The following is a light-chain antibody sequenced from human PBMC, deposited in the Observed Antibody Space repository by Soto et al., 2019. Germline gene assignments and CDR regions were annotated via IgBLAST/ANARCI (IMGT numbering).Light chain of an antibody. CDR3: TSYTTSNTRQIV. CDR1: SSDVCGYNY. CDR2: DVS. J-gene: IGLJ1*01. Sequence: QSVLTQPASVYGSPGQSITISCTGTSSDVCGYNYVSWYQQHPGKAPKFMIYDVSNRPSGVSNRFSGSKSGNTASLTISGLQAEDEADYYCTSYTTSNTRQIVFGTGTKVTVL. V-gene: IGLV2-14*01.